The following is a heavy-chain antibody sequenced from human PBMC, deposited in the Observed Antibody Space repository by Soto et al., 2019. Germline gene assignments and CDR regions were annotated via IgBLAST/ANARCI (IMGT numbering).Heavy chain of an antibody. CDR3: ARVEYQMPSSYWFDP. V-gene: IGHV4-59*01. Sequence: SETLSLTCTVSGGSISSYYWSWIRQPPGKGLEWIGYISFNDNTNYNPSLKSRVTILLQTSKSQFSLKLTSVTAADTAIYYCARVEYQMPSSYWFDPWGQGIQVTVSS. D-gene: IGHD3-10*01. CDR1: GGSISSYY. CDR2: ISFNDNT. J-gene: IGHJ5*02.